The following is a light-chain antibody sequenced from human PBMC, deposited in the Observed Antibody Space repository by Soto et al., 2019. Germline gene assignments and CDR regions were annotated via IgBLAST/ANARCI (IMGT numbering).Light chain of an antibody. CDR3: QQRSNWPPIT. J-gene: IGKJ5*01. Sequence: EIVLTQSPATLSLSPGERATLSCRASQSVSSNLAWYQQKPGQAPRLLIYDASNRATAIPARFSGSGSGTDFTLAISSLEPEDFAVYYCQQRSNWPPITFGQGTRLEIK. CDR1: QSVSSN. CDR2: DAS. V-gene: IGKV3-11*01.